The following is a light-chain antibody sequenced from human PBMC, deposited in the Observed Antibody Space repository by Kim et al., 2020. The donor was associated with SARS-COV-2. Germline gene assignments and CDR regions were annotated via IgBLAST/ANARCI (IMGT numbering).Light chain of an antibody. CDR2: GRN. Sequence: SSELTQDPAVSVALGQTVWITCQGDSLRSYYASWYQQKPGQAPLLVIYGRNNRPSGIPDRFSGSSSGNTASLTITGAQAEDEADFYCKSRDSRGNVVFGGGLKLSVL. CDR3: KSRDSRGNVV. CDR1: SLRSYY. J-gene: IGLJ2*01. V-gene: IGLV3-19*01.